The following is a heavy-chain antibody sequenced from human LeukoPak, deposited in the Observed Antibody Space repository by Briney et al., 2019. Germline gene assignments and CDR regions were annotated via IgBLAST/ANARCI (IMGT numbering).Heavy chain of an antibody. V-gene: IGHV3-7*01. CDR1: GFTFSSYW. CDR3: ARDDYGNGFDY. Sequence: GGSLRLSCAASGFTFSSYWMSWVRQAPGKGLEWVANIKQDGSEKYYVDSVKGRFTISRDNAKNSLYLQMNSLRDEDTAVHYCARDDYGNGFDYWGQGTLVTVSS. J-gene: IGHJ4*02. D-gene: IGHD4-17*01. CDR2: IKQDGSEK.